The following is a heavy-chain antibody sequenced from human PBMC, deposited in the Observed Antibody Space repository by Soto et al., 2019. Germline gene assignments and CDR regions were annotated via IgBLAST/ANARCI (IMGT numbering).Heavy chain of an antibody. CDR2: TWYDGSNK. V-gene: IGHV3-33*01. Sequence: QVQLVESGGGVVQPGRSLRLSCAASGFTFSSYGMHWVRQAPGKGLEWVAVTWYDGSNKYHADSVKGRFTFSRDNSKNTLYLQMNSLRVEDTAVYYCARLSSSWSMDVWGQGTTVTVSS. CDR3: ARLSSSWSMDV. J-gene: IGHJ6*02. CDR1: GFTFSSYG. D-gene: IGHD6-13*01.